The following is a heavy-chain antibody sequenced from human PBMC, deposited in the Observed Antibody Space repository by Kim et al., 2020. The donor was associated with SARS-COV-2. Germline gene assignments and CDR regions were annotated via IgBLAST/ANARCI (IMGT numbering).Heavy chain of an antibody. Sequence: GGSLRLSCAASGFTFSSYAMSWVRQAPGKGLEWVSAISDVATYHADSVKGRFTISRDNSKNVLYLQMNSLRADDTAVYFCVKAEAATGSEYFQYWGQGTLVTVSS. CDR3: VKAEAATGSEYFQY. CDR2: ISDVAT. D-gene: IGHD6-25*01. J-gene: IGHJ1*01. CDR1: GFTFSSYA. V-gene: IGHV3-23*01.